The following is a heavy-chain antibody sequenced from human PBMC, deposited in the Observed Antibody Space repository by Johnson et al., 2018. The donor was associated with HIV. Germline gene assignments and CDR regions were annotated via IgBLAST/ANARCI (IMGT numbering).Heavy chain of an antibody. D-gene: IGHD3-22*01. CDR1: GFTFSSYA. CDR2: ISYDGSNK. Sequence: QMQLVESGGGVVQPGRSLRLSCAASGFTFSSYAMHWVRQAPGKGLEWVAVISYDGSNKYYADSVKGRFTISRDNSKNTLYLQMNSLRAEDTAVYYCARDEITMIVVAGDAFDIWGQGTMVTVSS. V-gene: IGHV3-30-3*01. CDR3: ARDEITMIVVAGDAFDI. J-gene: IGHJ3*02.